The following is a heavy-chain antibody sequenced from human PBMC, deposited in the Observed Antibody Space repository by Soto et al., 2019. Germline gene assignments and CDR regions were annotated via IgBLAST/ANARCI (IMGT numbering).Heavy chain of an antibody. CDR3: ARDRFRRKQAYYYYYGMDV. V-gene: IGHV1-69*06. CDR2: IIPIFGTA. Sequence: QVQLVQSGAEVKKPGSSVKVSRKASGGTFSSYAISWVRQAPGQGLEWMGGIIPIFGTANYAQKFQGRVTITADKSTSTAYMELSSLRSEDTAVYYCARDRFRRKQAYYYYYGMDVWGQGTTVTVSS. CDR1: GGTFSSYA. J-gene: IGHJ6*02. D-gene: IGHD3-10*01.